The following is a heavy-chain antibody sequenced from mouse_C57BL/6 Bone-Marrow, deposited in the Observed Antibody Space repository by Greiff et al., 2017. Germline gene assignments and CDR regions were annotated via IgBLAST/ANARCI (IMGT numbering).Heavy chain of an antibody. CDR1: GYTFTSYW. J-gene: IGHJ3*01. V-gene: IGHV1-55*01. D-gene: IGHD2-3*01. CDR3: ARFDGYYVSLAY. Sequence: QVQLKQPGAELVKPGASVKMSCKASGYTFTSYWITWVKQRPGQGLEWIGDIYPGSGSTNYNEKFKSKATLTVDTSSSTAYMQLSSLTSEDSAVYYCARFDGYYVSLAYWGQGTLVTVSA. CDR2: IYPGSGST.